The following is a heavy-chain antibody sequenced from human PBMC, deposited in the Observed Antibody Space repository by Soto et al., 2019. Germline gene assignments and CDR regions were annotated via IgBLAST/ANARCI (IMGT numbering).Heavy chain of an antibody. J-gene: IGHJ5*02. CDR2: IRSKAYGGTT. D-gene: IGHD2-2*01. CDR3: TRVTIVVVPAAGFYP. Sequence: HPGGSLRLSCTASGFTFGDYAMSWFRQAPGKGLEWVGFIRSKAYGGTTEYAASVKGRFTISRDDSKSIAYLQMNSLKTEDTAVYYCTRVTIVVVPAAGFYPWGQGTLVTVSS. V-gene: IGHV3-49*03. CDR1: GFTFGDYA.